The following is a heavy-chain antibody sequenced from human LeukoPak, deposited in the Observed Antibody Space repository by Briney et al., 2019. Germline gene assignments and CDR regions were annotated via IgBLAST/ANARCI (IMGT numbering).Heavy chain of an antibody. J-gene: IGHJ4*02. Sequence: PSETLSLTCTVSGGSISNYYWSWIRQPAGKGLEWMGRLHTSGSYTYYKSSLKSGLTISLDSSTRQFSLKLTSVTAADTAVYYCAGGYGSGSYSSWGQGTLVIVSS. CDR2: LHTSGSYT. CDR3: AGGYGSGSYSS. D-gene: IGHD3-10*01. V-gene: IGHV4-4*07. CDR1: GGSISNYY.